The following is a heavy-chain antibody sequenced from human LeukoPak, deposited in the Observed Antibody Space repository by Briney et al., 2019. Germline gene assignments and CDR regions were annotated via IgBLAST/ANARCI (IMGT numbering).Heavy chain of an antibody. Sequence: SETLSLTCAVYGGSFSGYYWSWIRQPPGKGLEWIGEINHSGSTNYNPSLKSRVTISVDTSKNQFSLKLSSVTAADTAVYYCARTGYSSGWYGYYYMDVWGKGTTVTISS. J-gene: IGHJ6*03. CDR3: ARTGYSSGWYGYYYMDV. D-gene: IGHD6-19*01. CDR1: GGSFSGYY. CDR2: INHSGST. V-gene: IGHV4-34*01.